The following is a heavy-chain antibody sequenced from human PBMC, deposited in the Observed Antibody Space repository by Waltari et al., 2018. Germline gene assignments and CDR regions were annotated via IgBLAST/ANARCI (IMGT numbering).Heavy chain of an antibody. V-gene: IGHV4-39*07. CDR1: GGSISSSSYY. Sequence: QLQLQESGPGLVKPSETLSLTCTVSGGSISSSSYYWGWIRQPPGKGLEWIGSIYYSGSTYYNPSLKSRVTISVDTSKNQFSLKLSSVSAADTAVYYCARGVFNGYNHTPFDYWGQGTLVTVSS. CDR3: ARGVFNGYNHTPFDY. CDR2: IYYSGST. D-gene: IGHD5-12*01. J-gene: IGHJ4*02.